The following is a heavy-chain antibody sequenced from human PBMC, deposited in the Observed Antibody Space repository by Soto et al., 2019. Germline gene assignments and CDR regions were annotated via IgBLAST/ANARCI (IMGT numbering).Heavy chain of an antibody. J-gene: IGHJ5*02. CDR3: ARDYYDSSGYYYWFDP. D-gene: IGHD3-22*01. CDR1: GFTFSSYS. Sequence: GGSLRLSCAASGFTFSSYSMNWVRQAPGKGLEWVSYISSSSSTIYYADSVKGRFTISRDNAKNSLYLQMNSLRGEDTAVYYCARDYYDSSGYYYWFDPWGQGTLVTVSS. CDR2: ISSSSSTI. V-gene: IGHV3-48*01.